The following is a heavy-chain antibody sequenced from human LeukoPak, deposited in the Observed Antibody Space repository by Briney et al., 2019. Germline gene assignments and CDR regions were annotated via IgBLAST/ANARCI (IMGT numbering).Heavy chain of an antibody. V-gene: IGHV4-59*12. D-gene: IGHD2-21*02. CDR3: ASLFPYCGGDCYSWADY. J-gene: IGHJ4*02. Sequence: SETLSLTCTVSGGSISSYYWSWIRQPPGKGLEWIGYIYHSGSTYYNPSLKSRVTISVDRSKNQFSLKLSSVTAADTAVYYCASLFPYCGGDCYSWADYWGQGTLVTVSS. CDR1: GGSISSYY. CDR2: IYHSGST.